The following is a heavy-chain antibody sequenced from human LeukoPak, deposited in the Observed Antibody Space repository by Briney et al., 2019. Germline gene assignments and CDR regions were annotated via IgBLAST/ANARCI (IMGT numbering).Heavy chain of an antibody. V-gene: IGHV1-2*04. D-gene: IGHD5-24*01. CDR3: ARDGYTNYYGMDV. J-gene: IGHJ6*02. CDR2: INPNSGGT. Sequence: ASVKVSCKASGYTFTGYYMHWVRQAPGQGLEWMGWINPNSGGTNYAQKLQGWVTMTRDTSISTAYMELSRLRSDDTAVYYCARDGYTNYYGMDVWGQGTTVTVSS. CDR1: GYTFTGYY.